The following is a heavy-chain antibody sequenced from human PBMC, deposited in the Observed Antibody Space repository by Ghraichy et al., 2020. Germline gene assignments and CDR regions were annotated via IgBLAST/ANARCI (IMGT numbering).Heavy chain of an antibody. J-gene: IGHJ4*02. V-gene: IGHV4-39*01. CDR1: GGSISSSSYY. CDR3: ARQGASIAAAPDFDY. D-gene: IGHD6-13*01. CDR2: IYYSGST. Sequence: SETLSLTCTVSGGSISSSSYYWGWIRQPPGKGLEWIGSIYYSGSTYYNPSLKSRVTISVDTSKNQFSLKLSSVTAADTAVYYCARQGASIAAAPDFDYWGQGTLVTVSS.